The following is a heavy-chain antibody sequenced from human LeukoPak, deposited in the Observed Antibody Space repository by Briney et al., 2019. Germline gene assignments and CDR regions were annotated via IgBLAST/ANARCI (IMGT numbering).Heavy chain of an antibody. CDR1: GGTFISYA. CDR3: EGCGGGGKYDYVWGTFDY. V-gene: IGHV1-69*01. D-gene: IGHD3-16*01. Sequence: SVKVSCKASGGTFISYAISWVRQAPGQGLEWMGGIIPIFGTANYAQKFQGRVTITADESTSTDYMELSSLRSEDRAVYYCEGCGGGGKYDYVWGTFDYWGQGTLVTVSS. CDR2: IIPIFGTA. J-gene: IGHJ4*02.